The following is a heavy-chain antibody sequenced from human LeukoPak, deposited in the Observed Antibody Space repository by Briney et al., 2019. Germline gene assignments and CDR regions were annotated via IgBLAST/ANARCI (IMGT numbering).Heavy chain of an antibody. D-gene: IGHD3-22*01. J-gene: IGHJ3*02. Sequence: GGSLRLSCAASGFTFSSYGMSWVRQAPGKGLEWVSAISGSGGSTYYADSVKGRFTISRDNSKNTLYLQMNSLRAEDTAVYYCAKDLSDSSGYYYDAFDIWGQGTMVTVSS. V-gene: IGHV3-23*01. CDR2: ISGSGGST. CDR1: GFTFSSYG. CDR3: AKDLSDSSGYYYDAFDI.